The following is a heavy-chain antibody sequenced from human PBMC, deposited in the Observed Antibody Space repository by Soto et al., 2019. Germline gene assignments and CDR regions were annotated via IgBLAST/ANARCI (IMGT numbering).Heavy chain of an antibody. CDR3: ASGQYCSGGSCYRSFDY. V-gene: IGHV4-34*01. CDR2: INHSGST. D-gene: IGHD2-15*01. CDR1: GGSFSGYY. Sequence: SETLSLTCAVYGGSFSGYYWSWIRQPPGKGLEWIGEINHSGSTYYNPSLKSRVTISVDTSKNQFSLKLSSVTAADTAVYYCASGQYCSGGSCYRSFDYWGQGTLVTVSS. J-gene: IGHJ4*02.